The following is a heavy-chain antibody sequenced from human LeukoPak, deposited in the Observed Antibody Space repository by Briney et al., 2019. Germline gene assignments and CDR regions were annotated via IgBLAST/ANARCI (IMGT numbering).Heavy chain of an antibody. D-gene: IGHD6-13*01. CDR2: IRYNGGKE. Sequence: GGSLRLSCTVSGFTFSAYAMHWVRQAPGKGLEWVAFIRYNGGKEHHADSVKGRFTISRDNSKNTLYLQMNSLRAEDTAVYYCAKVSSSCPDCSFDSWGQGTLVTVSS. CDR3: AKVSSSCPDCSFDS. CDR1: GFTFSAYA. V-gene: IGHV3-30*02. J-gene: IGHJ4*02.